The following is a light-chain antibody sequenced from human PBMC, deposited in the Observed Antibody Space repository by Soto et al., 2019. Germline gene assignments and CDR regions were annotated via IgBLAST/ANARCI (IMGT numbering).Light chain of an antibody. CDR2: DAS. CDR3: QQYGSSPT. J-gene: IGKJ4*01. V-gene: IGKV3D-20*01. CDR1: QSVSTY. Sequence: EIVMTQSPGTLSVSPGERATLSCRASQSVSTYLAWYQQRPGLAPRLLIYDASSRATGILDRFSGSGSGTDFTLTISRLEPEDFAVYYCQQYGSSPTFGGGTKVDIK.